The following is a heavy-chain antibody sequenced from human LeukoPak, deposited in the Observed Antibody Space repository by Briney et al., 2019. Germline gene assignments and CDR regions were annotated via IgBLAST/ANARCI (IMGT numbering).Heavy chain of an antibody. CDR2: INHSGST. V-gene: IGHV4-34*01. CDR3: XXXXXXTXXAXATAQLDY. Sequence: SETLSLTCAVYGGSFSGYYWSWIRQPPGKGLEWIGEINHSGSTNYNPSLKSRVTISVDTSKNQFSLKLSSVTDADTAVYYCXXXXXXTXXAXATAQLDYWGQGTLVTVSS. CDR1: GGSFSGYY. D-gene: IGHD1-14*01. J-gene: IGHJ4*02.